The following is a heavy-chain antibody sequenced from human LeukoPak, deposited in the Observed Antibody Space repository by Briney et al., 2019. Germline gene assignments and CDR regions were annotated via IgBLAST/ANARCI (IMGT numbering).Heavy chain of an antibody. J-gene: IGHJ6*02. D-gene: IGHD6-19*01. CDR1: GFTFSTYA. Sequence: GGSLRLSCAASGFTFSTYALSWVRQAPGKGLEWVSAISGSGGSTYYADSVKGRFTISRDNSKNTLYLQMNSLRAEDTAVYYCAKGEGSGWYGPYYGMDVWGQGTTVTVSS. CDR3: AKGEGSGWYGPYYGMDV. V-gene: IGHV3-23*01. CDR2: ISGSGGST.